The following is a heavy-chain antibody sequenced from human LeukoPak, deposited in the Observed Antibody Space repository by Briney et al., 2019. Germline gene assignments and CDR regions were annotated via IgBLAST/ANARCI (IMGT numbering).Heavy chain of an antibody. J-gene: IGHJ6*02. Sequence: GGSLRLSCAASGVTLSSYAMHWVRQAPGKGLEWVAVISYDGSNKYYADSVKGRFTISRDNSKNTLYLQMNSLRAEDTAVYYCPRDPLYDARYYYYGMDVWGQGTTVTVSS. V-gene: IGHV3-30-3*01. CDR3: PRDPLYDARYYYYGMDV. CDR2: ISYDGSNK. CDR1: GVTLSSYA. D-gene: IGHD2-8*01.